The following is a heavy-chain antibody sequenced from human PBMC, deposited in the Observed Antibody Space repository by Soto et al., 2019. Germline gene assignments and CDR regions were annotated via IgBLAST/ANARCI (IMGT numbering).Heavy chain of an antibody. CDR3: AKGGSSSWLRDGLHI. CDR2: ISSNSGNI. CDR1: GFSFDNFA. J-gene: IGHJ3*02. Sequence: EVQLVESGGGIVEPGRSLRLSCAAFGFSFDNFAMHWVRQAPGKGLVWVSSISSNSGNIGYADSVKGRFTISRDNAKNSLYLEMNSLRVEDTALYYCAKGGSSSWLRDGLHIWGQGTMVTASS. D-gene: IGHD6-19*01. V-gene: IGHV3-9*01.